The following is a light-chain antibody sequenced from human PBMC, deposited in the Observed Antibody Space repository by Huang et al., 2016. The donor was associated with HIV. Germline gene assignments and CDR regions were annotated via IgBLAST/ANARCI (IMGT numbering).Light chain of an antibody. J-gene: IGKJ4*01. CDR3: QQRSNRPPLT. CDR1: QSVSSY. Sequence: EIILTQSPATLSLSPGERATLSCRASQSVSSYLAWYQQKPGQAPRLLIYDAANRATCIPARFSGSWAGTDFTLTISSLEPEDFAVYYCQQRSNRPPLTFGGGTKVEIK. CDR2: DAA. V-gene: IGKV3-11*01.